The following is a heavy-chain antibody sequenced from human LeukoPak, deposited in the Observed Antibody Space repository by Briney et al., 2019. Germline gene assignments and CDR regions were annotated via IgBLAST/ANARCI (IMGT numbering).Heavy chain of an antibody. J-gene: IGHJ4*02. Sequence: PGESLKISCKGSGYSFTSYWIGWVRQMPGKGLECMGIIYPGDSDTRYSPSFQGQVTISADKSISTAYLQWSSLKASATAMYYCARGNYDFWSAFAHWGQGTLVTVSS. D-gene: IGHD3-3*01. CDR1: GYSFTSYW. V-gene: IGHV5-51*01. CDR2: IYPGDSDT. CDR3: ARGNYDFWSAFAH.